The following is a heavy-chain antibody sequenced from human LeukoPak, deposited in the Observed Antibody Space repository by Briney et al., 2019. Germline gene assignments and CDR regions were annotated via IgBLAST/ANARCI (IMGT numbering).Heavy chain of an antibody. J-gene: IGHJ4*02. CDR3: ARGVLWLRSFDY. CDR1: GGSISSGGYY. D-gene: IGHD5-12*01. V-gene: IGHV4-31*03. CDR2: IYYSGST. Sequence: SETLSLTCTVSGGSISSGGYYWSWIRQHPGKGLEWIGYIYYSGSTYYNPSLKSRVTISVDTSKNQFSLKLSSVTAADTAVYYCARGVLWLRSFDYWGQGTLATVSS.